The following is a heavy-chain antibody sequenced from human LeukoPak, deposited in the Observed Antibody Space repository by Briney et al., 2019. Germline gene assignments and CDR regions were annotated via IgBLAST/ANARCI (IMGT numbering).Heavy chain of an antibody. J-gene: IGHJ4*02. V-gene: IGHV3-23*01. CDR3: AKGAPYCSSTSCYGDY. CDR2: ISGSGGST. D-gene: IGHD2-2*01. Sequence: PGGSLRLSCAASGFTFSSYAMSWVRQAPGKGLEWVSAISGSGGSTYYADSVKGRFTISRDNSKNTLYLQMNSLRAEDTAAYYCAKGAPYCSSTSCYGDYWGQGTLVTVSS. CDR1: GFTFSSYA.